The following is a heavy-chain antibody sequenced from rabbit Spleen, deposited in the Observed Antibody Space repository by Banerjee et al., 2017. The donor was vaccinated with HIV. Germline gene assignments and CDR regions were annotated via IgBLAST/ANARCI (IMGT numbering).Heavy chain of an antibody. D-gene: IGHD1-1*01. CDR2: IDTGSSGFT. CDR3: ARDTSSSFSSYGMDL. Sequence: QSLEESGGDLVKPGASLTLTCTASGVSFSSNNYMCWVRQAPGKGLEWIACIDTGSSGFTYFASWAKGRFTISKTSSTTVTLQMTSLTAADTATYFCARDTSSSFSSYGMDLWGPGTQVTVS. CDR1: GVSFSSNNY. V-gene: IGHV1S40*01. J-gene: IGHJ6*01.